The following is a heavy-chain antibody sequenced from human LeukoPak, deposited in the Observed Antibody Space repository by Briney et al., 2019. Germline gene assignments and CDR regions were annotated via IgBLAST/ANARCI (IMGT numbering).Heavy chain of an antibody. CDR2: LNSNRSSA. V-gene: IGHV3-74*01. Sequence: GGSLRLSCAASGFTFSNYWMPWVRQAPGKGLVWVSRLNSNRSSASYADAGEGRFTVTRDNAGNTLYLQMNGLRAEVTAGYYCARSTIRGYSGYEGGGFDYWGQGTLVIVSS. J-gene: IGHJ4*02. D-gene: IGHD5-12*01. CDR1: GFTFSNYW. CDR3: ARSTIRGYSGYEGGGFDY.